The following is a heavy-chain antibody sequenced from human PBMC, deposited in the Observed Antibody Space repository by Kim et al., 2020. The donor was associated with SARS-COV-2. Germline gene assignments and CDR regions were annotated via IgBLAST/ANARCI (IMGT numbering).Heavy chain of an antibody. V-gene: IGHV3-21*01. D-gene: IGHD1-1*01. J-gene: IGHJ4*02. CDR3: ARELSTGLPGGFDY. Sequence: ADSVKGRFTISRDNARDSLYLQRNSLGAEDTAMYYCARELSTGLPGGFDYWGPGTLVTVSS.